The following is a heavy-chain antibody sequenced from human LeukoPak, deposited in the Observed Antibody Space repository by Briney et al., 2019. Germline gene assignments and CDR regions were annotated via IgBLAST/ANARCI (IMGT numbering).Heavy chain of an antibody. V-gene: IGHV3-30*18. J-gene: IGHJ4*02. CDR1: GFTFSSYG. CDR2: ISYDGSNK. Sequence: GGSLRLSCAASGFTFSSYGMHWVRQAPGNGLEWVAVISYDGSNKYYADSVKGRFTISRDNSKNTLYLQMNSLRAEDTAVYYCAKEYSSSWHYFDYWGQGTLVTVSS. CDR3: AKEYSSSWHYFDY. D-gene: IGHD6-13*01.